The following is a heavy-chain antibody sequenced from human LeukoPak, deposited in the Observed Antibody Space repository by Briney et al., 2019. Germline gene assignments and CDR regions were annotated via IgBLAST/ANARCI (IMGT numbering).Heavy chain of an antibody. Sequence: ASVKVSCKASGGTFSSYAMSWVRQAPGQGLEWMGGIIPIFGTANYAQKFQGRVTITADESTSTAYVELSSLRSEDTAVYYCARDSNIAAASLQTLVDWGQGTLVTVSS. CDR1: GGTFSSYA. D-gene: IGHD6-13*01. J-gene: IGHJ4*02. CDR2: IIPIFGTA. V-gene: IGHV1-69*13. CDR3: ARDSNIAAASLQTLVD.